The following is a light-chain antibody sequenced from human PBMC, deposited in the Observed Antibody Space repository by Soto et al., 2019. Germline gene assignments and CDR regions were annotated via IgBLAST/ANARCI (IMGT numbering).Light chain of an antibody. CDR1: QSVDIN. J-gene: IGKJ1*01. CDR3: HQYRNWPRT. CDR2: GAS. V-gene: IGKV3-15*01. Sequence: EIVLTQSPATLSVSPGYRVTLSCRASQSVDINLACYQQKAGQAPRLLVYGASTKATDMPGRFSGRGSGTEFALTINNLQSEDFAVTYCHQYRNWPRTLGHGT.